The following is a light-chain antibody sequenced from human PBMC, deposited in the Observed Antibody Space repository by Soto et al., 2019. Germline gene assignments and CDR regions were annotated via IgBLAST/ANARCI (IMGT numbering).Light chain of an antibody. Sequence: EIVLTQSPGTLSLSPGERATISCRASRSFASSYLAWYQRKPCQSPRLLIYAASNRATGIPDRFTGSGSGTDCTLTISRVEPEDCAVYYCQHYGPSTPYTFGQGTTVEIK. CDR2: AAS. CDR1: RSFASSY. CDR3: QHYGPSTPYT. V-gene: IGKV3-20*01. J-gene: IGKJ2*01.